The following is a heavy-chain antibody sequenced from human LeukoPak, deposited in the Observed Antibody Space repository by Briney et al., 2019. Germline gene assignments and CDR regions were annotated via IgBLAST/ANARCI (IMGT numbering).Heavy chain of an antibody. CDR1: GFTLSRYS. D-gene: IGHD2-2*01. CDR2: ISSSSSYI. J-gene: IGHJ4*02. CDR3: ARGGNLYCSATRCYDFDY. V-gene: IGHV3-21*01. Sequence: PGGSLRLSCAASGFTLSRYSMNWVRQAPGKGLEWVSSISSSSSYIYYGDSVKGRFTISRDNAKNSLYLQINSLRAEDTAVHYCARGGNLYCSATRCYDFDYWGQGTLVTVSS.